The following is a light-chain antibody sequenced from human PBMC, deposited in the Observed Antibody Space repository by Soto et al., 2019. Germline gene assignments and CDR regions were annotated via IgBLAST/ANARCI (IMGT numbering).Light chain of an antibody. Sequence: DIQMTQSPSTLSASVGDRVTITCRASQSIRYWLAWYQQKPGKAAKVLIYKGSNLESGVPSRFSGSGSGTEFTLTISRMLPDDFATYYCQQYNTFPWTFGQGTKVDIK. CDR2: KGS. CDR3: QQYNTFPWT. V-gene: IGKV1-5*03. J-gene: IGKJ1*01. CDR1: QSIRYW.